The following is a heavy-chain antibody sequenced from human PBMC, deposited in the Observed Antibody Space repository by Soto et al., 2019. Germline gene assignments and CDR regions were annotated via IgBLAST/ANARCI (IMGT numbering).Heavy chain of an antibody. CDR2: IYWDDSK. Sequence: QITLKESGPTLVKPTQTLTLTCTFSGFSLTTHRVGVGWIRQPPGEALEWLAVIYWDDSKTYRPSLESRLTITKDTSKNQVALTMTNRASRDTATYYCAHAYGGRSLYWGQGTLVTVSS. CDR1: GFSLTTHRVG. D-gene: IGHD1-26*01. J-gene: IGHJ4*02. CDR3: AHAYGGRSLY. V-gene: IGHV2-5*02.